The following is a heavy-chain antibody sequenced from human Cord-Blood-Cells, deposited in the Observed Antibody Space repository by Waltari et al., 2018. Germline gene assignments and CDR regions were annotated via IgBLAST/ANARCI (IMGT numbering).Heavy chain of an antibody. D-gene: IGHD6-13*01. Sequence: QVQLQESGPGLVKPSQTLSLTCTVSGGSISSGDSYWSWIRQPPGKGLEWIGYIYYSGSTYYNPSLKSRVTISVDTSKNQFSLKLSSVTAADTAVYYCARVDVNSSSWYYFDYWGQGTLVTVSS. CDR1: GGSISSGDSY. V-gene: IGHV4-30-4*01. J-gene: IGHJ4*02. CDR3: ARVDVNSSSWYYFDY. CDR2: IYYSGST.